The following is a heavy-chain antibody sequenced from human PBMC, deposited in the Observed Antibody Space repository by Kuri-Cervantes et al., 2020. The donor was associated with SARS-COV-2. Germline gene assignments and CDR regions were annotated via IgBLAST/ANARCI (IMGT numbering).Heavy chain of an antibody. V-gene: IGHV1-18*01. D-gene: IGHD3-3*01. Sequence: ASVKVSCKASGYTFTSYGISWVRQAPGQGLEWMGWISAYNGNTNYAQKLQGRVTMTTDTSTSTAYMELRSLRSDDTAVYYCARVEVTIFGVVIYGMDVWGQGTTVTVSS. CDR3: ARVEVTIFGVVIYGMDV. CDR2: ISAYNGNT. CDR1: GYTFTSYG. J-gene: IGHJ6*02.